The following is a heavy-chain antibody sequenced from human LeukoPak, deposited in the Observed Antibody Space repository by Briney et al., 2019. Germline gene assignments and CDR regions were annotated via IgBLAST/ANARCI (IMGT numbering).Heavy chain of an antibody. CDR3: ARSTAGLVRFFDY. V-gene: IGHV4-31*03. CDR1: GDSISRGGYY. D-gene: IGHD6-19*01. CDR2: IYYSGST. J-gene: IGHJ4*02. Sequence: SQTLSLTCTVSGDSISRGGYYWSWIRQHSGKGLEWIGYIYYSGSTYYNPSLESRVTISLDTSKNQFSLELSSVTVADTAVYYCARSTAGLVRFFDYWGQGTLVTVSS.